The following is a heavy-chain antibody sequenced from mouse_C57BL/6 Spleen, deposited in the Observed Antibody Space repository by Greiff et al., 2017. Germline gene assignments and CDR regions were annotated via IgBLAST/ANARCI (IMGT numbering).Heavy chain of an antibody. CDR3: AYYEGDYYAMDY. D-gene: IGHD2-4*01. J-gene: IGHJ4*01. V-gene: IGHV1-4*01. Sequence: QVQLQQSGAELARPGASVKMSCKASGYTFTSYTMHWVKQRPGQGLEWIGYINPSSGYTKYNQKFKDKATLTADKSSSTAYMQPSSLTSEDSAVYYCAYYEGDYYAMDYWGQGTSVTVSS. CDR2: INPSSGYT. CDR1: GYTFTSYT.